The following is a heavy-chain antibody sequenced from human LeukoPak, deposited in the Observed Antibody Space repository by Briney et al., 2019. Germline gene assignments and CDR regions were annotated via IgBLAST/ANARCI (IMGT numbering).Heavy chain of an antibody. J-gene: IGHJ3*02. CDR2: ISSSGNYI. Sequence: WGSLRLSCAASTFTFSSYDMNWVRQAPGKGLEWVSSISSSGNYIFYADSVKGRFTISRDNAKNSLYLQMNSLRAEDTAVYYCARDGSSGWPLKGAFDIWGQGTMVTVSS. V-gene: IGHV3-21*01. D-gene: IGHD6-19*01. CDR1: TFTFSSYD. CDR3: ARDGSSGWPLKGAFDI.